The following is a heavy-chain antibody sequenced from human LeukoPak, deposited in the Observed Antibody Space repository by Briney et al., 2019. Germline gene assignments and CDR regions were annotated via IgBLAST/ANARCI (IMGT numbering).Heavy chain of an antibody. CDR1: GFAVSSDS. V-gene: IGHV3-53*01. CDR2: IYSGGST. CDR3: ARGPTTVTRAFDY. Sequence: GGSLRLSCTVSGFAVSSDSMSWVRQAPGKGLEWVSFIYSGGSTHYSDSVKGRFTISRDNSKNTLYLQMNSLRAEDTAVYYCARGPTTVTRAFDYWGQGTLVTVSS. J-gene: IGHJ4*02. D-gene: IGHD4-17*01.